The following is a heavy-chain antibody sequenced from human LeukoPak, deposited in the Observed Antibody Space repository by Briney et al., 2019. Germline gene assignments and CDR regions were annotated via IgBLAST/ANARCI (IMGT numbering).Heavy chain of an antibody. D-gene: IGHD3-10*01. J-gene: IGHJ4*02. CDR2: ISYDGSNK. Sequence: PGGSLRLSCAASGFTFSSYGMHWVRQAPGRGLEWVAVISYDGSNKYYADSVKGQFTISRDNSKNTLFLQMNSLRAEDTAVYSCAKGYYGSGSYYYIDYWGQGTLVTVSS. V-gene: IGHV3-30*18. CDR3: AKGYYGSGSYYYIDY. CDR1: GFTFSSYG.